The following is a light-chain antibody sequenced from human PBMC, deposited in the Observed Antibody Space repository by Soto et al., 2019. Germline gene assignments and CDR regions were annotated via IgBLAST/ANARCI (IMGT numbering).Light chain of an antibody. CDR2: KAS. J-gene: IGKJ4*01. CDR3: QKYNSYPLT. CDR1: QSISSW. Sequence: IHMTQSPSTLSASVGDRVSITCRASQSISSWLAWYQQTPGKAPKLLISKASNLESGVPTRFSGSGSGTEFTLTISSLQPDDFATYYCQKYNSYPLTFGGGTKVDI. V-gene: IGKV1-5*03.